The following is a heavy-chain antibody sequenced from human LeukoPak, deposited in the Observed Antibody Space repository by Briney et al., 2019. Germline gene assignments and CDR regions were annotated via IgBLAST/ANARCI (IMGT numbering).Heavy chain of an antibody. CDR2: IYTSGGT. CDR1: GGSISSGSYY. J-gene: IGHJ4*02. D-gene: IGHD2-2*01. Sequence: SQTLSLTCTVSGGSISSGSYYWSWIRQPAGKGLEWIGHIYTSGGTNYNPSLKSRVTISVDTSKNQFSLKLSSVTAADTAVYYCARDRGPAAAIFDYWGQGTLVTVSS. CDR3: ARDRGPAAAIFDY. V-gene: IGHV4-61*09.